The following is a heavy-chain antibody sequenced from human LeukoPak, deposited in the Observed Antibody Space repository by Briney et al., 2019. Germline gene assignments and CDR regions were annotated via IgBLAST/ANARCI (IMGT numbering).Heavy chain of an antibody. CDR2: INPNSGGT. Sequence: XXXRXXXGQGLEWMGWINPNSGGTNYAQKFQGRVTMTRDTSISTAYMELSRLRSDDTAVYYCAREDLLRFLVDYWGQGTLVTVSS. D-gene: IGHD3-3*01. J-gene: IGHJ4*02. CDR3: AREDLLRFLVDY. V-gene: IGHV1-2*02.